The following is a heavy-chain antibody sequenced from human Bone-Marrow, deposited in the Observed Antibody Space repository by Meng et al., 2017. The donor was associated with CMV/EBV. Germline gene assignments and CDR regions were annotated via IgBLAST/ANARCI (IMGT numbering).Heavy chain of an antibody. Sequence: LRLSCTVSGGSISSGDYYWSWIRQPPGKGLEWIGYIYYSGSTYYNPSLKSRVTISVDTSKNQFSLKRSSVTAADTAVYYCARDGRGYCSSTSCSIAYGMDVWGQGNTVNVAS. J-gene: IGHJ6*01. D-gene: IGHD2-2*01. CDR3: ARDGRGYCSSTSCSIAYGMDV. CDR2: IYYSGST. CDR1: GGSISSGDYY. V-gene: IGHV4-30-4*08.